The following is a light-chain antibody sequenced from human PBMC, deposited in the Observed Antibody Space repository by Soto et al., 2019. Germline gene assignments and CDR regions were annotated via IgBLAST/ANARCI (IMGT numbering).Light chain of an antibody. CDR3: SSYTSTSSYV. Sequence: QSVLTQPASVSGSPGQLITISCTGTSSDIGDYNYVSWYQQHPGKAPKLMIYEVSNRPSGISNRFSGSKSGNTASLTISGLQADDEADYYCSSYTSTSSYVFGTGTKLTVL. CDR2: EVS. CDR1: SSDIGDYNY. J-gene: IGLJ1*01. V-gene: IGLV2-14*01.